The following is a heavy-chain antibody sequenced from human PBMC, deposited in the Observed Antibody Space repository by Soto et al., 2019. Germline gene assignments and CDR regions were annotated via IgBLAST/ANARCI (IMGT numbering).Heavy chain of an antibody. CDR3: ARVVYSSSKRFLARWFDP. CDR1: GGSISSGDYY. J-gene: IGHJ5*02. V-gene: IGHV4-30-4*01. Sequence: SETLSLTCTVSGGSISSGDYYWSWIRQPPGKGLEWIGYIYYSGSTYYNPSLKSRVTISVDTSKNQFSLKLSSVTAADTAVYYCARVVYSSSKRFLARWFDPWGQGTLVTVS. CDR2: IYYSGST. D-gene: IGHD6-6*01.